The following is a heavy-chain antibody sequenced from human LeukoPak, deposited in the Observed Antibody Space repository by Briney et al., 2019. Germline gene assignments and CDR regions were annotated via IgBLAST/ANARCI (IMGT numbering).Heavy chain of an antibody. CDR2: ISYDGSNK. J-gene: IGHJ6*02. D-gene: IGHD3-3*01. Sequence: PGGSLRLSCAASGFTFSNYDMHWVRQAPGKGLEWVAVISYDGSNKFYADSVKGRFTISRDTSRNTLYLQMNSLRAEDTAVYYCAKNRATYYDFWSGSQDVWGQGTTVTVSS. V-gene: IGHV3-30*18. CDR3: AKNRATYYDFWSGSQDV. CDR1: GFTFSNYD.